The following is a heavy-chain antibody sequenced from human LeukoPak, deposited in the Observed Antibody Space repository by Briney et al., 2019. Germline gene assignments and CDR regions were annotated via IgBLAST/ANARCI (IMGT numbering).Heavy chain of an antibody. J-gene: IGHJ3*02. CDR3: ARDGSGYGHDAFDI. V-gene: IGHV3-48*03. CDR1: GFTFSNYE. CDR2: IISSGSTL. D-gene: IGHD5-12*01. Sequence: GGSLRLSCAASGFTFSNYEMNWVRQAPGKGLEWVSYIISSGSTLYYANSVKGRFTISRDNAKNSLYLQMNSLRAEDTAVYYCARDGSGYGHDAFDIWGQGTMLTVSS.